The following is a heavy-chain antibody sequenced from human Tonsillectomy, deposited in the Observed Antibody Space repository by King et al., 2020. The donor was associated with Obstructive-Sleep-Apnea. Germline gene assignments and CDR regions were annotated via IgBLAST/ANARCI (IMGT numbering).Heavy chain of an antibody. CDR1: GFRFDDYA. J-gene: IGHJ4*02. CDR3: AKDEVDGSRTFDH. CDR2: ISWSSSSI. Sequence: VQLVESGGGSVQPGRSLRLTCAASGFRFDDYAMHWVRQAPGKGLEWVSGISWSSSSIGYADSVKGRFTISRDNAKNSLYLLMNSLRPEDTAFYYSAKDEVDGSRTFDHWGQGTLVTVSS. V-gene: IGHV3-9*01. D-gene: IGHD3-22*01.